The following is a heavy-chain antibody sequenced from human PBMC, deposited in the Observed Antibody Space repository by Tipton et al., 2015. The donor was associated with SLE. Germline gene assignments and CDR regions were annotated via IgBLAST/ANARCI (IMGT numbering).Heavy chain of an antibody. CDR1: GGSISSYY. CDR3: ARGPYYDWAFHI. J-gene: IGHJ3*02. V-gene: IGHV4-59*08. CDR2: IYYSGST. D-gene: IGHD3-22*01. Sequence: GLVKPSETLSLTCTVSGGSISSYYWSWIRQPPGKGLEWIGYIYYSGSTNYNPSLKSRVTISVDTSNNEFSLNLKSVTATDTAVYYCARGPYYDWAFHIWGPGTVVAVSS.